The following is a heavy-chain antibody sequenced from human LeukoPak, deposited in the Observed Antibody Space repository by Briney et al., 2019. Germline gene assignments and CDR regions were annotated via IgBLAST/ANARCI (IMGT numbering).Heavy chain of an antibody. Sequence: PSETLFLTCTVSGSSISSSHYWGWIRQPPGKGLEWIGYMYNNGGTKYNPSLESRVTISADTSKSQFSLKVNSVTAADTAVYYCAGSLNGHSFDRWGQGTLVTVSS. D-gene: IGHD2-8*01. J-gene: IGHJ4*02. CDR3: AGSLNGHSFDR. CDR2: MYNNGGT. CDR1: GSSISSSHY. V-gene: IGHV4-59*11.